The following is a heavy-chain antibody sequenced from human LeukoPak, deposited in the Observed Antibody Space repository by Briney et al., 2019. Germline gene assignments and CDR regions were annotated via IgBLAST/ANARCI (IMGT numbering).Heavy chain of an antibody. V-gene: IGHV3-21*01. CDR1: GFTFSSYS. CDR3: AKDQSIHDSSGYPADYFDY. Sequence: GGSLRLSCAASGFTFSSYSMNWVRQAPGKGLEWVSSISSSNSYIYYADSVKGRFTISRDNSKNTLYLQMNSLRAEDTAVYYCAKDQSIHDSSGYPADYFDYWGQGTLVTVSS. CDR2: ISSSNSYI. D-gene: IGHD3-22*01. J-gene: IGHJ4*02.